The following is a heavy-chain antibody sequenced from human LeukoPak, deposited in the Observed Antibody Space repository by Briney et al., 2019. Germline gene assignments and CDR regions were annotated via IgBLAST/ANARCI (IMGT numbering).Heavy chain of an antibody. CDR2: ISSGSNYI. CDR3: ARDIWSYGMDV. Sequence: PGGSLRLSCAASGFTFSSYTMNWVRQAPRKGLEWVSSISSGSNYINYADSVKGRFTISRDNAKNSLYLQMNSLRAEDTAVYYCARDIWSYGMDVWGQGTTVTVSS. V-gene: IGHV3-21*01. D-gene: IGHD2-8*02. J-gene: IGHJ6*02. CDR1: GFTFSSYT.